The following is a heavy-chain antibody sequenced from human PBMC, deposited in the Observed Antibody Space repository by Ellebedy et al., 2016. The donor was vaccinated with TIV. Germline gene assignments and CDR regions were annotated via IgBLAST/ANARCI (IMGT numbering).Heavy chain of an antibody. CDR2: ITSTSSHL. V-gene: IGHV3-21*01. J-gene: IGHJ4*02. Sequence: GESLKISCAASGFTFSSYSMNWVRQAPGKGLEWVSSITSTSSHLYYVDSVKGRFTTSRDNAKNTLFLQMNSLRAEDTAVYYCATYCSSTSCSHDYWGQGTLVTVSS. CDR1: GFTFSSYS. CDR3: ATYCSSTSCSHDY. D-gene: IGHD2-2*01.